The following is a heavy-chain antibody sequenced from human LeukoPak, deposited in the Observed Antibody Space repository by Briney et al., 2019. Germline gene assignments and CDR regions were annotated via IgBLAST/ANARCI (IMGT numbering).Heavy chain of an antibody. CDR2: INHSGST. D-gene: IGHD5-18*01. Sequence: SETLSLTCAVYGGSFSGYYCSWVRQPPGKGLEWIGEINHSGSTNYNPSLKSRVTISVDTSKNQFSLKMNSVTAADTAVYYCARYSYGGFYFDYWGQGTLVTVSS. CDR3: ARYSYGGFYFDY. V-gene: IGHV4-34*01. CDR1: GGSFSGYY. J-gene: IGHJ4*02.